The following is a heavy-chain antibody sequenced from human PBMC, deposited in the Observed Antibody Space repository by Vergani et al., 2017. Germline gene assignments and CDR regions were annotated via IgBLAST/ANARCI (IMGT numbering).Heavy chain of an antibody. CDR1: GFTFSRHG. V-gene: IGHV3-33*01. D-gene: IGHD2-15*01. J-gene: IGHJ4*02. Sequence: QVQLVESGGSVFQPGTSLRLSCGASGFTFSRHGMHCVRQAPGKGLEWVAVIWDDGSNKYYVESVKGRFTISRDNSENTLYLQMKSLRAEDTGVYYCARDSSARGHYLVGRLDSWGRGTLVTVSS. CDR2: IWDDGSNK. CDR3: ARDSSARGHYLVGRLDS.